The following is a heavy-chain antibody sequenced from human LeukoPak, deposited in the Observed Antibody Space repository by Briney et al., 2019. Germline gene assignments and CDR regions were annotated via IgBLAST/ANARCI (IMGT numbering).Heavy chain of an antibody. Sequence: GGSLRLSCAASGFTFDDYAMHWVRQAPGKGLEWVSGISWNSGSIGYADSVKGRFTISRDNAKNSLYLQMNSLRAEDMALYYCAKDMRRTVTTGGAFDYWGQGTLVTVSS. CDR1: GFTFDDYA. D-gene: IGHD4-17*01. J-gene: IGHJ4*02. CDR2: ISWNSGSI. V-gene: IGHV3-9*03. CDR3: AKDMRRTVTTGGAFDY.